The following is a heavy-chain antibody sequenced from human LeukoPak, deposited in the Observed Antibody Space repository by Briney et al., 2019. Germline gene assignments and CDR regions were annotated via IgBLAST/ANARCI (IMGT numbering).Heavy chain of an antibody. CDR1: GGSISNYY. D-gene: IGHD3-10*01. V-gene: IGHV4-4*07. CDR3: AREGLLLWFGDSSRYYYGMDV. Sequence: SETLSLTCTVSGGSISNYYWTWIRQPAGKGLEWIGRIYTSGSTNYNPSLKSRVTMSVDTSKSQLSLKLSSVTAADTAVYYCAREGLLLWFGDSSRYYYGMDVWGQGKMVTVSS. J-gene: IGHJ6*02. CDR2: IYTSGST.